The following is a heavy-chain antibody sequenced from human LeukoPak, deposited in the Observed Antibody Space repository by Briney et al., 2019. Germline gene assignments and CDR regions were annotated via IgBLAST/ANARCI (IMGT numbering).Heavy chain of an antibody. Sequence: ASVKVSCKASGYTFTSYDINWVRQATGQGLEWMGWMNPNSGNTGYAQKFQGRVTMTRNTSISTAYMELSSLRSEDTAVYYCARGPLFRQSYAAAKNPLVWFDPWGQGTLVTVSS. CDR3: ARGPLFRQSYAAAKNPLVWFDP. CDR1: GYTFTSYD. CDR2: MNPNSGNT. V-gene: IGHV1-8*01. J-gene: IGHJ5*02. D-gene: IGHD6-13*01.